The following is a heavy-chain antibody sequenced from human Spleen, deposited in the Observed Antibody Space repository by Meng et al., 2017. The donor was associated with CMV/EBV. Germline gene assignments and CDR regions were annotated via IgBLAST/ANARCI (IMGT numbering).Heavy chain of an antibody. CDR1: GGSISSNSYY. V-gene: IGHV4-39*01. J-gene: IGHJ4*02. Sequence: SETLSLTCTVSGGSISSNSYYWGWIRQPPGKGLEWIGSIYYSGSTYYNPSLKSRVTISVDTSKNQFSLKLSSVTAADTAVYYCARQTYGSGSYYIGWGQGTLVTVSS. D-gene: IGHD3-10*01. CDR2: IYYSGST. CDR3: ARQTYGSGSYYIG.